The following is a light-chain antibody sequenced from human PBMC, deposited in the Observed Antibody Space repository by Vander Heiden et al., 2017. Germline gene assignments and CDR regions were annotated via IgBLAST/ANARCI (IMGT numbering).Light chain of an antibody. Sequence: QSVLTQPPSASGTPGQRVTISCPGSSSNIGRNYVYWYKQIPGTAPKLLIYRNNQRPSGVPDRFSGSKSGTSASLAISGLRSEDEAHYDCSSWDDTLSGWVFGGGTKLTV. CDR1: SSNIGRNY. CDR2: RNN. CDR3: SSWDDTLSGWV. J-gene: IGLJ3*02. V-gene: IGLV1-47*01.